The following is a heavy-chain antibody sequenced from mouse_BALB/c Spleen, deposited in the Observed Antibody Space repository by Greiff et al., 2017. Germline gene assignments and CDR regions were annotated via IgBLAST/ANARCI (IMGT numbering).Heavy chain of an antibody. V-gene: IGHV14-3*02. CDR1: GFNIKDTY. Sequence: EVQLQQSGAELVKPGASVKLSCTASGFNIKDTYMHWVKQRPEQGLEWIGRIDPANGNTKYDPKFQGKATITADTSSNTAYLQLSSLTSEDTAVYYCARNHYGSSYLSMDYWGQGTSVTVSS. CDR2: IDPANGNT. D-gene: IGHD1-1*01. CDR3: ARNHYGSSYLSMDY. J-gene: IGHJ4*01.